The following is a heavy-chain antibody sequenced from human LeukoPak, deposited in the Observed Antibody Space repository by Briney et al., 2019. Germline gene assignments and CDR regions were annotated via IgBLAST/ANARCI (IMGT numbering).Heavy chain of an antibody. CDR2: ISGNSGSI. Sequence: GGSLRLSCAASGFTFDDYAMHWVRQAPGKGLEWVSGISGNSGSIVYADSVKGRFTISRDNAKNSLYLQMNSLRGEDTALYYCAKAAAGTSGTADYFDYWGQGTLVTVSS. D-gene: IGHD6-13*01. V-gene: IGHV3-9*01. J-gene: IGHJ4*02. CDR1: GFTFDDYA. CDR3: AKAAAGTSGTADYFDY.